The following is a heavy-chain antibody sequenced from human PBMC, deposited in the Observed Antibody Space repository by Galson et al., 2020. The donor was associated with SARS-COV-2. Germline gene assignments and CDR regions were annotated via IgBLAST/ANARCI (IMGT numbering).Heavy chain of an antibody. V-gene: IGHV1-2*02. CDR2: INPNSGGT. Sequence: ASVQVSCQASGYTFTGYYMHWVRQAPGQGLEWMGWINPNSGGTNYAQKFQGRVTMTRDTSISTAYMELSRLRSDDTAVYYCARGSSGWLRFWFDPWGQGTLVTVSS. J-gene: IGHJ5*02. CDR3: ARGSSGWLRFWFDP. CDR1: GYTFTGYY. D-gene: IGHD6-19*01.